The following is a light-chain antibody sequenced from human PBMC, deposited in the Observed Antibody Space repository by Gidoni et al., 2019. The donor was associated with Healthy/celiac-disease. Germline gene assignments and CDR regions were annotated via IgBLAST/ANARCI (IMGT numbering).Light chain of an antibody. Sequence: QSVLPQPPSASGTPGQSVTISCSGSSSNIGSNTVNWYQQHPGTAPKLLIYSNNQLPSGVPDRFSGSKSGTSASLAISGLQSEDEADYYCAAWDDSLNGRVFGGGTKLTVL. CDR3: AAWDDSLNGRV. CDR2: SNN. J-gene: IGLJ3*02. V-gene: IGLV1-44*01. CDR1: SSNIGSNT.